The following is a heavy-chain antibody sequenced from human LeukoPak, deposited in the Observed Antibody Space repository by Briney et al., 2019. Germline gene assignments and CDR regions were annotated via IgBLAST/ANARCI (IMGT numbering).Heavy chain of an antibody. D-gene: IGHD3-16*02. CDR3: ARVGSHPPLGVIVTGWDV. V-gene: IGHV1-69*13. Sequence: ASVTVSCTASGGTFSIYAISWVRQAPGQGLEWMGGIIPIFGTANYAQKFQGRVTITADESTSTAYMELSSLRSEDTAVYYCARVGSHPPLGVIVTGWDVWGQGTTVTVSS. CDR2: IIPIFGTA. CDR1: GGTFSIYA. J-gene: IGHJ6*02.